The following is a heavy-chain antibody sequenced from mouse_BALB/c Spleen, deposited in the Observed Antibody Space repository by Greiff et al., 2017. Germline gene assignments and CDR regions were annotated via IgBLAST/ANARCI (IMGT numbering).Heavy chain of an antibody. Sequence: VKLMESGAELARPGASVKMSCKASGYTFTSYTMHWVKQRPGQGLEWIGYINPSSGYTNYNQKFKDKATLTADKSSSTAYMQLSSLTSEDSAVYYCAIYYRYAMDYWGQGTSVTVSS. D-gene: IGHD2-12*01. V-gene: IGHV1-4*01. J-gene: IGHJ4*01. CDR2: INPSSGYT. CDR1: GYTFTSYT. CDR3: AIYYRYAMDY.